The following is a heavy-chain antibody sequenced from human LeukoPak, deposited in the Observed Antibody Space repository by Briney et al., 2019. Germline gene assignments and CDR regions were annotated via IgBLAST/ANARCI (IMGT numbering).Heavy chain of an antibody. V-gene: IGHV1-46*01. CDR2: ISPSGGST. D-gene: IGHD5-24*01. CDR1: GYTFTSNY. J-gene: IGHJ3*02. Sequence: ASVKVSCKAFGYTFTSNYMHWVRQAPGQGPEWMGVISPSGGSTTYAQKFQGRLTLTRDMSASTDYLELSSLRSEDTALYYCARIRDGYNDAYDIWGQGTMVTVSS. CDR3: ARIRDGYNDAYDI.